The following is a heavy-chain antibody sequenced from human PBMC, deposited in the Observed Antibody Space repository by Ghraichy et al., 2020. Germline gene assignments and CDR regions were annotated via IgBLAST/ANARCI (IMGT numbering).Heavy chain of an antibody. CDR2: IKQDGSEK. CDR1: GFTFSSYW. V-gene: IGHV3-7*03. D-gene: IGHD2-2*01. Sequence: GGSLRLSCAASGFTFSSYWMSWVRQAPGKGLEWVANIKQDGSEKYYVDSVKGRFTISRDNAKNSLYLQMNSLRAEDTAVYYCAKGGIVVVPAALGINYYFDYWGQGTLVTVSS. J-gene: IGHJ4*02. CDR3: AKGGIVVVPAALGINYYFDY.